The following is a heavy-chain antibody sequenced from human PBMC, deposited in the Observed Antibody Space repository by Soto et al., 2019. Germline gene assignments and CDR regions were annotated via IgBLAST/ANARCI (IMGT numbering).Heavy chain of an antibody. J-gene: IGHJ4*02. CDR3: ARSDDDYFPSFCDH. Sequence: SETLSLTCTVSGSSLNKYYWSWIRQSPGKGLEWIGYVYYNGRTDYNPSLESRATILEDTAKNQFSLTMTSVTAADTAVYFCARSDDDYFPSFCDHWGQGALVTVSS. D-gene: IGHD4-17*01. CDR2: VYYNGRT. V-gene: IGHV4-59*01. CDR1: GSSLNKYY.